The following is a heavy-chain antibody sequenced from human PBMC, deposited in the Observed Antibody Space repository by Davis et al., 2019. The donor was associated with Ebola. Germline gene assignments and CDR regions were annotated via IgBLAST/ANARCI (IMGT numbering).Heavy chain of an antibody. V-gene: IGHV3-23*01. CDR3: VTENWFRFES. D-gene: IGHD3-9*01. J-gene: IGHJ4*02. Sequence: PGGSLRLSCEASGFTFSDYVMTWVRQAPGKGLEWVSAISGSGGNTYYADSVKGRFTISRDNSKKTMYLQMNSLRTEDTAMYYCVTENWFRFESWGQGTLVTASS. CDR1: GFTFSDYV. CDR2: ISGSGGNT.